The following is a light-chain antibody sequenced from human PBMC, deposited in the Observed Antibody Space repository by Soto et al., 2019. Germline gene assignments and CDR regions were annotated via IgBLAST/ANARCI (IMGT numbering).Light chain of an antibody. CDR1: QSVSSSY. V-gene: IGKV3-20*01. J-gene: IGKJ1*01. CDR3: QQYGSSGT. Sequence: IVLTQSPATLSLSPGEGGTLSRRASQSVSSSYLPWDQQKPGQAPRLLIYGASSRATGIPDRFSGGGSGTDFTLTICRLEPEDFAVYYCQQYGSSGTFCQGTKVDIK. CDR2: GAS.